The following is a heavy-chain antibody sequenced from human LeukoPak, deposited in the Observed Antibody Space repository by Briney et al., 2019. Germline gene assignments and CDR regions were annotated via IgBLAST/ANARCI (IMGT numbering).Heavy chain of an antibody. CDR1: GFTSSSYA. CDR2: ISGSGGST. CDR3: AKDPSYYDSSGYYYPYYFDY. V-gene: IGHV3-23*01. J-gene: IGHJ4*02. Sequence: PGGSLRLSCAASGFTSSSYAMSWVCQAPGKGLEWVSAISGSGGSTYYADSVKGRFTISRDNSKNTLYLQMNSLRAEDTAVYYCAKDPSYYDSSGYYYPYYFDYWGQGTLVTVSS. D-gene: IGHD3-22*01.